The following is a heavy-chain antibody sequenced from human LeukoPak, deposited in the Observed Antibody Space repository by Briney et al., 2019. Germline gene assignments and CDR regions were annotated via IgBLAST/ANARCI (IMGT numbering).Heavy chain of an antibody. J-gene: IGHJ5*02. V-gene: IGHV1-46*01. CDR1: GYTFTSYA. Sequence: ASVKVSCKDSGYTFTSYAMNWVRQAPGQGLEWVGLINPTGTTTLYAQKFQGRVTLTRDMSTSTDYMELRSLKSEDTAVYYCARDNSVGDIAWWFDPWGQGTLVTVSS. CDR3: ARDNSVGDIAWWFDP. D-gene: IGHD3-10*01. CDR2: INPTGTTT.